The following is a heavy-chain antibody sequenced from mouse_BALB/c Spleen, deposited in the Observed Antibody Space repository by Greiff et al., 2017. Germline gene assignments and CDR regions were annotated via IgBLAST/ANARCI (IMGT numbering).Heavy chain of an antibody. V-gene: IGHV5-6*02. Sequence: EVKLMESGGDLVKPGGSLKLSCAASGFTFSSYGMSWVRQTPDKRLEWVATISSGGSYTYYPDSVKGRFTISRDNAKNTLYLQMSSLKSEDTAMYYCARRGNYYGSSSFDYWGQGTTLTVSS. CDR2: ISSGGSYT. CDR3: ARRGNYYGSSSFDY. CDR1: GFTFSSYG. D-gene: IGHD1-1*01. J-gene: IGHJ2*01.